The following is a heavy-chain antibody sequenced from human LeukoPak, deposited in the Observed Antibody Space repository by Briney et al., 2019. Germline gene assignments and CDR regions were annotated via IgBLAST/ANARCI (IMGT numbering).Heavy chain of an antibody. CDR1: GFTFSSYE. V-gene: IGHV3-48*03. Sequence: GGSLRLSCAASGFTFSSYEMNWVRQAPGKGLEWVSYISSSGSTIYYADSVKGRFTISRDNAKNSLYLQMNSLRAEDTAVYYCARGRRYFDWFDYWGQGTLVTVSS. CDR2: ISSSGSTI. CDR3: ARGRRYFDWFDY. D-gene: IGHD3-9*01. J-gene: IGHJ4*02.